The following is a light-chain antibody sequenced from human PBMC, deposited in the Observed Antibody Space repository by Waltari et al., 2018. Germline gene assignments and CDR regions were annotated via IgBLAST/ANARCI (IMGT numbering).Light chain of an antibody. CDR1: SSNVGFYNL. J-gene: IGLJ3*02. Sequence: QSALTQPASVSGSPGQSITISCTGTSSNVGFYNLVSWYQQHPDKAPKLLVYEVIERHSGVSIRFSGSKSGNTASLTISGLPAEDEADYYCCSYAGRNIWVFGGGTKVTVL. CDR3: CSYAGRNIWV. V-gene: IGLV2-23*02. CDR2: EVI.